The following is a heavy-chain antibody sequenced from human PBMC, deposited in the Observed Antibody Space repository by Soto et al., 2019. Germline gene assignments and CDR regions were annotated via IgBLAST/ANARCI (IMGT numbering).Heavy chain of an antibody. V-gene: IGHV1-18*01. CDR2: ISAYNGNT. CDR3: ARRIVVVTYDAFDI. D-gene: IGHD3-22*01. CDR1: GHTFTSYG. J-gene: IGHJ3*02. Sequence: ASVKVSCKASGHTFTSYGISWVRQAPGQGLEWMGWISAYNGNTNYAQKLQGRVTMTTDTSTSTAYMELRSLRSDDTAVYYCARRIVVVTYDAFDIWGQGTMVTVSS.